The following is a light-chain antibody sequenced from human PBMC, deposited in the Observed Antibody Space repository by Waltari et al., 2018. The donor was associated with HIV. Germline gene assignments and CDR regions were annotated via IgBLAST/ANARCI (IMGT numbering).Light chain of an antibody. CDR2: RAS. CDR3: QQYYSTPLT. V-gene: IGKV4-1*01. J-gene: IGKJ4*01. Sequence: DIVMTQYPDSLAVYLGARGTIDCKSSQSVFYSSKNKNYVAWDQLKVGHPPRLLIYRASSRESGVPDRFSGSGSGTDFALTINTLQAEDVAVYYCQQYYSTPLTFGGGTRVEIK. CDR1: QSVFYSSKNKNY.